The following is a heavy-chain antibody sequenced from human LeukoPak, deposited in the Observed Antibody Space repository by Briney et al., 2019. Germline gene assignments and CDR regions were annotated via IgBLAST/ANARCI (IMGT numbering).Heavy chain of an antibody. CDR1: GVSISSGDYY. Sequence: PSQTLSLTCTVSGVSISSGDYYWSWIRQPPGKGLEWIGYIYYSGSTYYNPSLKSRVTISVDTSKNQFSLKLSSVTAADTAVYYCASIVRYNWSPGYWGQGTLVTVSS. J-gene: IGHJ4*02. CDR2: IYYSGST. D-gene: IGHD1-20*01. V-gene: IGHV4-30-4*08. CDR3: ASIVRYNWSPGY.